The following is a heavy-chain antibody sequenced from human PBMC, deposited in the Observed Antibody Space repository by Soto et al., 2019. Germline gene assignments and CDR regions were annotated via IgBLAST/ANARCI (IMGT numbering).Heavy chain of an antibody. CDR1: GYSFITSY. CDR2: INPNSGGSDGR. D-gene: IGHD3-22*01. CDR3: ARDCNDTACYGFDV. J-gene: IGHJ6*02. V-gene: IGHV1-2*02. Sequence: QVQLVQSGAEVGKPGASVKLSCKASGYSFITSYIHWVRQAPGRGPEWMGWINPNSGGSDGRKYAQKFQGRATLTTDTSISTAYMELTGLKSDDTAVYFCARDCNDTACYGFDVWGQGTTVTVTS.